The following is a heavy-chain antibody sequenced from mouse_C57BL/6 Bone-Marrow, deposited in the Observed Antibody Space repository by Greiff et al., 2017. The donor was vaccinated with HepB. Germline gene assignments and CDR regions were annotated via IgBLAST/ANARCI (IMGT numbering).Heavy chain of an antibody. D-gene: IGHD2-1*01. J-gene: IGHJ3*01. CDR2: IRNKANGYTT. V-gene: IGHV7-3*01. CDR3: ARGGNYALYLAY. Sequence: DVMLVESGGGLVQPGGSLSLSCAASGFTFTDYYMSWVRQPPGKALEWLGFIRNKANGYTTEYSASVKGRFTISRDNSQSILYLQMNALRAEDSATYYCARGGNYALYLAYWGEGTLVTGYA. CDR1: GFTFTDYY.